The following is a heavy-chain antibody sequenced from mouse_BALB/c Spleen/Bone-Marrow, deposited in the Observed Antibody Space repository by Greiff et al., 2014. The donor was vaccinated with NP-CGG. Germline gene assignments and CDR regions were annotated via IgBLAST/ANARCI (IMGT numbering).Heavy chain of an antibody. CDR1: GYTFTSSW. CDR2: IHPNSGNT. CDR3: ARGGHGNYYFDY. D-gene: IGHD2-1*01. V-gene: IGHV1S130*01. J-gene: IGHJ2*01. Sequence: QVQLQQSGSVLVRPGASVKLSCKASGYTFTSSWMHWAKQRPGQGLEWIGEIHPNSGNTNYNEKFKGKATLTVDTSSSTAYVDLSSLTSEDSAVYYCARGGHGNYYFDYWGQGTTLTVSS.